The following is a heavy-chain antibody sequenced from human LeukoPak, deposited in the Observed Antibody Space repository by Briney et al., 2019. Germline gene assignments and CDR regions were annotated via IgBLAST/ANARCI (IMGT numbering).Heavy chain of an antibody. CDR2: INHSGST. CDR3: ARHVYYGSGSYYDVFWFDP. D-gene: IGHD3-10*01. Sequence: SETLSLTCAVYGGSFSGYYWSWIRQPPGKGLEWIGEINHSGSTNYNPSLKSRVTISVDTSKNQFSLKLSSVTAADTAVYYCARHVYYGSGSYYDVFWFDPWGQGTLVTVSS. V-gene: IGHV4-34*01. J-gene: IGHJ5*02. CDR1: GGSFSGYY.